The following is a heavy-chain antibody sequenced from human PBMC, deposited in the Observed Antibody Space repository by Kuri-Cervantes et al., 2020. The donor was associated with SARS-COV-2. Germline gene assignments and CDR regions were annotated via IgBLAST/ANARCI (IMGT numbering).Heavy chain of an antibody. Sequence: SGXXXVXXXXSRTLXCSFSGFLLSTSGVGVGWIRQPPGKALEWLEHIYWNDDERYIPSLKSRLTITKDTSKNQVVLTMTNMDPVDTATYYCAHINRPTFDYWGQGTRVTRLL. CDR3: AHINRPTFDY. CDR1: GFLLSTSGVG. V-gene: IGHV2-5*01. CDR2: IYWNDDE. J-gene: IGHJ4*02.